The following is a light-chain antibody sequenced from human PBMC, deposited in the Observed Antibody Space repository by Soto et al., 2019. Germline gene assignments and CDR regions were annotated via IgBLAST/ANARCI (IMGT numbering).Light chain of an antibody. CDR3: QQYYSYPRT. Sequence: DIQLTQSPSFLSASVGDRVTITCRASQGISSYLAWYQQKPGKAPKVLIYAASTLESGVPSRFSGSGSGTDFTLTISCLQSEDFATYYCQQYYSYPRTFGPGTKVDIK. CDR2: AAS. J-gene: IGKJ3*01. V-gene: IGKV1-9*01. CDR1: QGISSY.